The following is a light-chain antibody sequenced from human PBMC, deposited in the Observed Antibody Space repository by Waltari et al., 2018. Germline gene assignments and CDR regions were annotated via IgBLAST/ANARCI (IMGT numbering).Light chain of an antibody. CDR3: QQCYTFPYT. Sequence: EIVLTQSPGTLSLSPGERVTLSCKSSQSVLSSSNNKNYVGWYQQRPGQPPKLLITWASTRESGVPDRFSGSGSGTDFTLTISSLQAEDVAVYFCQQCYTFPYTFGQGTKLEIK. V-gene: IGKV4-1*01. CDR1: QSVLSSSNNKNY. CDR2: WAS. J-gene: IGKJ2*01.